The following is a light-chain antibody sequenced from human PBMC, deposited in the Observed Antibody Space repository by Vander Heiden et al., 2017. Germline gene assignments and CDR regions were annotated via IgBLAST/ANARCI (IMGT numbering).Light chain of an antibody. Sequence: HSAVTQPASVSGSPAQSITTSCTGTYRYVCGYYYVSWFLQHPVKGLKLIISDVSNRPSGISSRFSGSKSGNTASLTISGLQDEDEADYYGSSYTSSNTRVFGGGTKLTVL. CDR2: DVS. J-gene: IGLJ3*02. CDR1: YRYVCGYYY. V-gene: IGLV2-14*01. CDR3: SSYTSSNTRV.